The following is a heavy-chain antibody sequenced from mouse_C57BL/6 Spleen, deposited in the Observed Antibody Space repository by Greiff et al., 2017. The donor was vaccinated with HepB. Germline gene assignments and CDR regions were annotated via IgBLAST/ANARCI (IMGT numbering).Heavy chain of an antibody. CDR1: SYAFSSSW. D-gene: IGHD2-5*01. CDR2: IYPGDGDT. Sequence: QVQLQQSGPELVKPGASVKISCKASSYAFSSSWMNWVKQRPGKGLEWIGRIYPGDGDTNYNGKFKGKATLTADKSSSTAYMQLSSLTSEDSAVYFCARWSNYVGFAYWGQGTLVTVSA. V-gene: IGHV1-82*01. CDR3: ARWSNYVGFAY. J-gene: IGHJ3*01.